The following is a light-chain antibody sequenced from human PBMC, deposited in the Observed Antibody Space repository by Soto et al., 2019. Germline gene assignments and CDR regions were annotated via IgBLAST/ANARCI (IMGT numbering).Light chain of an antibody. CDR2: DVS. CDR3: CSFAGSNNVDV. CDR1: SSDVGGYNL. Sequence: QSALTQPRSVSGSPGQSVTISCTGTSSDVGGYNLVSWYQHHPGKAPKLMIYDVSKRPSGVPDRFSGSKSGDTASLTISGLQAEDEADYYCCSFAGSNNVDVFGTGTKVTVL. V-gene: IGLV2-11*01. J-gene: IGLJ1*01.